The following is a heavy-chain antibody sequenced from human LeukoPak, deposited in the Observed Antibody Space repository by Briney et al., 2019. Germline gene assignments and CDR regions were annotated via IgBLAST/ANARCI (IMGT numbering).Heavy chain of an antibody. CDR1: GSTFDNYG. CDR2: ITWNGDNT. CDR3: AREVATQDYYYYMDV. D-gene: IGHD4-23*01. V-gene: IGHV3-20*04. Sequence: PGGSLRLSCAASGSTFDNYGMNWVRQAPGKGLKWVSCITWNGDNTGYADSVKGRFTISRDNTKNSLYLQMTSLRAEDTAFYYCAREVATQDYYYYMDVWGKGTTVTVSS. J-gene: IGHJ6*03.